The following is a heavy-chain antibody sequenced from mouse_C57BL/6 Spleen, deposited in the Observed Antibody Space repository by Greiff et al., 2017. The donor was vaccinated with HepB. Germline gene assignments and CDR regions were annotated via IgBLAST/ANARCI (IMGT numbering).Heavy chain of an antibody. D-gene: IGHD1-1*01. J-gene: IGHJ2*01. Sequence: EVKVEESGGGLVQPGGSLKLSRAASGFTFSDYGMAWVRQAPRKGPEWVAFISNLAYSIYYADTVTGRFTISRENAKNTLYLQMSHLKSEDTAMYYCAREYYGSSLDYWGQGTTLTVSS. CDR2: ISNLAYSI. V-gene: IGHV5-15*04. CDR3: AREYYGSSLDY. CDR1: GFTFSDYG.